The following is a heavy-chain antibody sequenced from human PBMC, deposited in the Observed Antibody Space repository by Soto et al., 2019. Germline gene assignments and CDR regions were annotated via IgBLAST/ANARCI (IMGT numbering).Heavy chain of an antibody. J-gene: IGHJ6*03. CDR3: ARGPYYYYYMDV. CDR1: GYTFTSYY. V-gene: IGHV1-46*01. Sequence: ASVKVSCKASGYTFTSYYMHWVRQAPGQGLEWMGRMNPSSGNTNYAQKFQGRVTMTRNTSTSTAYMEVSSLRSEDTAVYYCARGPYYYYYMDVWGKGTTDTVSS. CDR2: MNPSSGNT. D-gene: IGHD2-15*01.